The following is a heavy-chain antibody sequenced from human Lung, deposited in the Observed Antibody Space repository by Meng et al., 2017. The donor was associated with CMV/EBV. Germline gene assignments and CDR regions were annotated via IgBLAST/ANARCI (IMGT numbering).Heavy chain of an antibody. J-gene: IGHJ3*02. V-gene: IGHV4-39*07. CDR1: GGSISSSNYY. CDR3: ARDHKFRVGIVVVPAFDI. D-gene: IGHD2-2*01. CDR2: MLSTGST. Sequence: GSLRLSXTVSGGSISSSNYYWGWIRQPPGKGLEWIGRMLSTGSTYYNPSLKSRVTISLDTSKNQFSLKLNSVTAADTAVYFCARDHKFRVGIVVVPAFDIWGHGTMVTVSS.